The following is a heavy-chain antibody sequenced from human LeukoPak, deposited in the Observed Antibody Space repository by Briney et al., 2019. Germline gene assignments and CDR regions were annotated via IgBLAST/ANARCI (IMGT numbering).Heavy chain of an antibody. D-gene: IGHD3-10*01. CDR3: ARDASVLLWFGELSTEYYMDV. J-gene: IGHJ6*03. Sequence: PGGSLRLSCAASGFTFSSYVMHWVRQAPGKGLEWVAFISYDGSNKYYADSVKGRCTISRDNSKNTVYLQMNSLRAEDTAVYYCARDASVLLWFGELSTEYYMDVWGKGTTVTVSS. CDR1: GFTFSSYV. V-gene: IGHV3-30*03. CDR2: ISYDGSNK.